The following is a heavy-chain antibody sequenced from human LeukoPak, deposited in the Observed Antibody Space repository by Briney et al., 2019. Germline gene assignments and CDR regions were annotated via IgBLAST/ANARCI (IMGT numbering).Heavy chain of an antibody. CDR1: GFTFSSYG. D-gene: IGHD6-19*01. CDR3: ARDRFVAVAEHTFDY. CDR2: IWYDGSNK. V-gene: IGHV3-33*01. J-gene: IGHJ4*02. Sequence: GGSLRLSCAASGFTFSSYGMHWVRQAPGKGLEWVAVIWYDGSNKYYADSVKGRFTISRDNSKNTLYLQMNSLRAEDTAVYYCARDRFVAVAEHTFDYWGQGTLVTVSS.